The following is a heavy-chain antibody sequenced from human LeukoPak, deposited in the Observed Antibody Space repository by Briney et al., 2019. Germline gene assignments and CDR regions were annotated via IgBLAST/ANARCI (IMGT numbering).Heavy chain of an antibody. CDR3: ARQVYYDSSGYYHLDYFDY. CDR2: IYPGDSDT. D-gene: IGHD3-22*01. CDR1: GYSFTSYW. Sequence: GESLKIYCQVSGYSFTSYWMGWVRQMPGKGLEWMGIIYPGDSDTRYSPSFQGQVTISADKSISTAYLQWSSLKASDTAMYYCARQVYYDSSGYYHLDYFDYWGQGTLATVSS. V-gene: IGHV5-51*01. J-gene: IGHJ4*02.